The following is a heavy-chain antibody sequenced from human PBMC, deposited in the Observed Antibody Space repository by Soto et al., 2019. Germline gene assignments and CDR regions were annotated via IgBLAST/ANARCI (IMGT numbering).Heavy chain of an antibody. V-gene: IGHV3-21*01. CDR3: ARVVSGYESDY. Sequence: EVQLLESGGGLVQPGGSLRLSCAASGFTFSSYSMNWVRQAPGKGLEWVSSISSSSSYIYYADSVKGRFTISRDNAKNSLYLQMNSLRAEDTAVYYCARVVSGYESDYWGQGTLVTVSS. CDR1: GFTFSSYS. D-gene: IGHD5-12*01. CDR2: ISSSSSYI. J-gene: IGHJ4*02.